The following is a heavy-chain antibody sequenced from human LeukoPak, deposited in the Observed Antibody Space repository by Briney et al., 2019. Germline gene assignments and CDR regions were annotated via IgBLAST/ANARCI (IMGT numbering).Heavy chain of an antibody. CDR1: DASIRSINHY. CDR3: ARHPRYDSSGNHSPYYFDR. J-gene: IGHJ4*02. CDR2: IYHSGST. D-gene: IGHD3-22*01. Sequence: SETLSLTCTVSDASIRSINHYWGWIRQPPGKGLEWIASIYHSGSTYYNPSLKSRVSISVDTSKNQFSLKLSSVSAADTAAYFCARHPRYDSSGNHSPYYFDRWGQGTLVTVSS. V-gene: IGHV4-39*01.